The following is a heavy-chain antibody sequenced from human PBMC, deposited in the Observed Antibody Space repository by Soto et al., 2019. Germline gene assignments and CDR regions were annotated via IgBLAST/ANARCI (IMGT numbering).Heavy chain of an antibody. CDR3: AKDAGGGNWNYFDY. Sequence: GGSLRLSCVASGFTFSDSWMHWVRQAPGKGLVWVSRVNEYDTDRNYADSMKGRFTISRDNSKNTLYLQMNSLRAEDTAVYYCAKDAGGGNWNYFDYWGQGTLVTVSS. D-gene: IGHD1-1*01. CDR1: GFTFSDSW. J-gene: IGHJ4*02. V-gene: IGHV3-74*01. CDR2: VNEYDTDR.